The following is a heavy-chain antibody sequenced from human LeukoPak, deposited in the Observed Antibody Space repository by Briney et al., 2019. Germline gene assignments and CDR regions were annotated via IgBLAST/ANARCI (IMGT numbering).Heavy chain of an antibody. CDR3: ARTSGSYMYYFDY. D-gene: IGHD1-26*01. CDR2: ISYDGSNK. J-gene: IGHJ4*02. V-gene: IGHV3-30-3*01. CDR1: GFTFSSYA. Sequence: GGSLRISCAASGFTFSSYAMHWVRQAPGKGLEWVAVISYDGSNKYYADSVKGRFTISRDNSKNTLYLQMNSLRAEDTAVYYCARTSGSYMYYFDYWGQGTLVTVSS.